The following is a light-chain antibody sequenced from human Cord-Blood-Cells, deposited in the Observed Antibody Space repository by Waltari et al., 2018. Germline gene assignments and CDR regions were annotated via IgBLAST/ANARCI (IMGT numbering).Light chain of an antibody. V-gene: IGLV2-14*01. J-gene: IGLJ3*02. CDR3: SSYTSSSTWV. Sequence: QSALTQPASVSGSPGQSITISCTGTSSDVGGYNYVSWYQQHPGKVPKLIIYDVSKRPSGVSSPFSGSKSGNTASLTISGLQAEDEADYYCSSYTSSSTWVFGGGTKLTVL. CDR2: DVS. CDR1: SSDVGGYNY.